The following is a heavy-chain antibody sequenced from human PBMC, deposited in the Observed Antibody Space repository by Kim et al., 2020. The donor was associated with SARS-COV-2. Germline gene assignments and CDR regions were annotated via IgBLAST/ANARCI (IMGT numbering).Heavy chain of an antibody. CDR2: IYTNGSP. CDR1: GGSMSSGAHY. D-gene: IGHD2-21*01. V-gene: IGHV4-61*02. J-gene: IGHJ4*02. Sequence: SETLSLTCNVSGGSMSSGAHYWSWIRQPAGKGLEWIGRIYTNGSPDYNPSLKSRVTISLDTSKNQFSLKLSSATASDTAVYYCAREEDLLDLWGQGTLVTVSS. CDR3: AREEDLLDL.